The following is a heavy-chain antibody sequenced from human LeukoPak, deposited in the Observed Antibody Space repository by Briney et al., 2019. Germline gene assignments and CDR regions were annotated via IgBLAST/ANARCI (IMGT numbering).Heavy chain of an antibody. Sequence: GASVKVSCKASGYTFTGYYMHWVRQAPGQGLEWMGWINPNSGGTNYAQKFQGRVTMTRDTSISTAYMELSRLRSDDTAVYYCAILLWFGELSVRWLDPWGQGTLVTVSS. CDR3: AILLWFGELSVRWLDP. CDR2: INPNSGGT. D-gene: IGHD3-10*01. CDR1: GYTFTGYY. J-gene: IGHJ5*02. V-gene: IGHV1-2*02.